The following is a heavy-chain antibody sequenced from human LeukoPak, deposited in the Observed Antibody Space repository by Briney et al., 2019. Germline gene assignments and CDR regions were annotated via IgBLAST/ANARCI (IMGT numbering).Heavy chain of an antibody. J-gene: IGHJ3*02. Sequence: GESLKISCKGSGYSFTSYWIGWVRQMPGKGLGWMGIIYPGDSDTRHSPSFQGQVTISADKSISTAYLQWSSLKASDTAMYYCARRTDLTLLWFGNDAFDIWGQGTMVTVSS. V-gene: IGHV5-51*01. CDR2: IYPGDSDT. CDR3: ARRTDLTLLWFGNDAFDI. CDR1: GYSFTSYW. D-gene: IGHD3-10*01.